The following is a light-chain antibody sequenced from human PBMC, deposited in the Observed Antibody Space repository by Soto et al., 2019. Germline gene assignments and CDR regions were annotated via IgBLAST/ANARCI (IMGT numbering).Light chain of an antibody. Sequence: QPVLTQPPSASGTPGQRVTISCSGSSSNIGSNTVNWYQQLPGTAPNLLIYSNNQRPSGVPGRFSGSKSGTSASLAISGLQSEDEADYYCAAWDDSLNGVVFGGGTKLTVL. J-gene: IGLJ2*01. CDR3: AAWDDSLNGVV. CDR1: SSNIGSNT. V-gene: IGLV1-44*01. CDR2: SNN.